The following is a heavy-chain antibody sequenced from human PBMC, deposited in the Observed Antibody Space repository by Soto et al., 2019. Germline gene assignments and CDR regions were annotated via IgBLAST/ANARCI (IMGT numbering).Heavy chain of an antibody. CDR1: GVTVSSNY. CDR2: IYSGGST. J-gene: IGHJ4*02. CDR3: ARHGYNYGGGYFDY. D-gene: IGHD5-18*01. Sequence: EVQLVESGGGLVQPGGSLRLSCAASGVTVSSNYMSWVRQAPGKGLEWVSVIYSGGSTYYADSVKGRFTISRDNSMNTLYLQMNSLRAEDTAVYYCARHGYNYGGGYFDYWGQGTLVTVSS. V-gene: IGHV3-66*04.